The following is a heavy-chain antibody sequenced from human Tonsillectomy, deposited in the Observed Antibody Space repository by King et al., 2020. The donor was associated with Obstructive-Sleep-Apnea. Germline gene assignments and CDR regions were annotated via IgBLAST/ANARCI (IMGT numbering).Heavy chain of an antibody. CDR1: GFTFYDYS. Sequence: VQLVESGGGLVQPGRSLRLSCAAPGFTFYDYSMHWVRPAPGKGLEWVSGISWNSGSIGYADSVKGRFTLSRDNAKNSLYLQMNSLRAEDTALYYCAKGVVRGVISWFDPWGQGTLVTVSS. CDR3: AKGVVRGVISWFDP. V-gene: IGHV3-9*01. D-gene: IGHD3-10*01. J-gene: IGHJ5*02. CDR2: ISWNSGSI.